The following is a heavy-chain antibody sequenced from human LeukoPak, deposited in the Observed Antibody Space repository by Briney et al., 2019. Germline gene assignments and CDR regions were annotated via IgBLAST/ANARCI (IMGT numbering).Heavy chain of an antibody. Sequence: HPGGSLRLSCAASGFTFSSYAMSWVRQAPGKGLEWVSAISGSGGSTYYADSVKGRFTISRDNSKNTLYLQMNSLRAEDTAVYYCAKDPSTLGSGSSWWYFDYWGREPWSPSPQ. CDR3: AKDPSTLGSGSSWWYFDY. V-gene: IGHV3-23*01. J-gene: IGHJ4*02. CDR2: ISGSGGST. D-gene: IGHD3-10*01. CDR1: GFTFSSYA.